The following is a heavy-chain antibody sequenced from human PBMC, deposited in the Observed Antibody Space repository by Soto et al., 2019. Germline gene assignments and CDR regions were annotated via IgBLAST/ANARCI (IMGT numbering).Heavy chain of an antibody. J-gene: IGHJ6*02. CDR1: GFTFSSYS. CDR3: ARDLLIGDFWSGYTYYYGMDV. D-gene: IGHD3-3*01. Sequence: GGSLRLSCAASGFTFSSYSMNWVRQAPGKGLEWVSYISSSSSTIYYADSVKGRFTISRDNAKNSLYLQMNSLRDEDTAVYYCARDLLIGDFWSGYTYYYGMDVWGQGTTVTVSS. V-gene: IGHV3-48*02. CDR2: ISSSSSTI.